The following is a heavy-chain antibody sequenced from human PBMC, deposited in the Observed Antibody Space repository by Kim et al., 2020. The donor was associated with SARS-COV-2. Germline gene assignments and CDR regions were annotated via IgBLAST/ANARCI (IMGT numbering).Heavy chain of an antibody. CDR2: SST. D-gene: IGHD6-13*01. Sequence: SSTNYSPSFQGHVTISADKSISTAYLQWSSLKASDTAMYYCARLGAAAVYWGQGTLVTVSS. CDR3: ARLGAAAVY. V-gene: IGHV5-10-1*01. J-gene: IGHJ4*02.